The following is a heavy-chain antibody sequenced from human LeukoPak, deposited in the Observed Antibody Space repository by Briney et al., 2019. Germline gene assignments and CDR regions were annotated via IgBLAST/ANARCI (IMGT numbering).Heavy chain of an antibody. J-gene: IGHJ5*02. CDR1: GGSISSYY. D-gene: IGHD3-10*01. Sequence: ASETLSLTCTVSGGSISSYYWSWIRQPPGKGLEWIGYIYYSGSTNYNPSLKSRVTISVDTSKNQFSLKLSSVTAADTAAYYCARARLLWFGESINWFDPWGQGTLVTVSS. CDR2: IYYSGST. V-gene: IGHV4-59*08. CDR3: ARARLLWFGESINWFDP.